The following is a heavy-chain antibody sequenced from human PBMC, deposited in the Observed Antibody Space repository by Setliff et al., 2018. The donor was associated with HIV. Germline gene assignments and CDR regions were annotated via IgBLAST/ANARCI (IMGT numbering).Heavy chain of an antibody. Sequence: GGSLRLSCAGTGFTFRDHGMCWVRQVPGRGLEWVSGISWNSGGTTYYADSVKGRFTISRDNSKNTVYLQMNSLRAEDTAVYYCARESKGYSPYDAFDIWGQGTMVTVSS. J-gene: IGHJ3*02. CDR2: ISWNSGGTT. CDR3: ARESKGYSPYDAFDI. CDR1: GFTFRDHG. D-gene: IGHD1-1*01. V-gene: IGHV3-23*01.